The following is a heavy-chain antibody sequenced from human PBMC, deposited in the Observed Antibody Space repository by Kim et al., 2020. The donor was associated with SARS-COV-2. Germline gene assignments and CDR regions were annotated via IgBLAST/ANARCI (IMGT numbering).Heavy chain of an antibody. CDR2: ISYSVSA. CDR1: GGSINNYY. J-gene: IGHJ4*02. CDR3: ARYSSSWNYFDY. V-gene: IGHV4-59*01. Sequence: SETLSLTCTVSGGSINNYYWTWIRQSPGKGLEWIAYISYSVSANYNPSLKSRVTISVDTSKNQFSLKVTSVTAADTAVYYCARYSSSWNYFDYWGQGTLVTVSS. D-gene: IGHD6-13*01.